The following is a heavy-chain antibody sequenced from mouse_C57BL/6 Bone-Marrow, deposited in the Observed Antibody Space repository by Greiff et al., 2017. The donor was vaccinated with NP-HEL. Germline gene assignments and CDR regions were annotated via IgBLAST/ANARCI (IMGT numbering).Heavy chain of an antibody. Sequence: EVQLVESGGGLVKPGGSLKLSCAASGFTFSSYTMSWVRQTPEKRLEWVATISGGGGNTYYPDSVKGRFTISRDHAKNTLYLQMSSLRSEDTALYYCASLLGAYWGQGTLVTVSA. CDR2: ISGGGGNT. D-gene: IGHD2-1*01. J-gene: IGHJ3*01. CDR1: GFTFSSYT. V-gene: IGHV5-9*01. CDR3: ASLLGAY.